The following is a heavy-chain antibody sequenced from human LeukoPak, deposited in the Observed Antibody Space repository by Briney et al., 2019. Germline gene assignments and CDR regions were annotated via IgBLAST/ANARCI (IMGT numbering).Heavy chain of an antibody. CDR2: IIPMSGTS. V-gene: IGHV1-69*13. J-gene: IGHJ4*02. Sequence: SVKVSCKASGGTFNNYVISSVRQAPGQGLEWMGGIIPMSGTSKYTQRFQGRVTITADGSTNTAYMELSSLGSDDTAVYYCARGCRPYYYGSGSYSDWGQGTLVTVSS. CDR3: ARGCRPYYYGSGSYSD. CDR1: GGTFNNYV. D-gene: IGHD3-10*01.